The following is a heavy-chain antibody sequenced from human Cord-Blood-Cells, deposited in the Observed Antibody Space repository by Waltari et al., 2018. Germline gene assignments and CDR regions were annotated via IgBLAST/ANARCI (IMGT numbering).Heavy chain of an antibody. CDR3: ARGTGCGGDCSFAFDI. J-gene: IGHJ3*02. V-gene: IGHV1-69*01. CDR1: GGTFSSYA. CDR2: IIPIFGTE. Sequence: QVQLVQSGAEVKKPGSSVKVSCKASGGTFSSYAISWVRQAPGQGLEWMGGIIPIFGTENYAQKFQGRVTITADESTSTAYMELSSLRSEDTAVYYCARGTGCGGDCSFAFDIWGQGTMVTVSS. D-gene: IGHD2-21*02.